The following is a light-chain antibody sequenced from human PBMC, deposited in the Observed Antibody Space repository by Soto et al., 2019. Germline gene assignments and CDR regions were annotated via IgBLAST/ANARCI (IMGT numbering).Light chain of an antibody. Sequence: EIVLTQSPATLSLSPGERATLSCRASQSVSSYLAWYQQKPGQAPRLLIYDASNRATGIPARFSGSGSGTDFTLTISSLDPQDSAVYYCQQRSNWPVTFGPGTKVDIK. J-gene: IGKJ3*01. CDR3: QQRSNWPVT. V-gene: IGKV3-11*01. CDR1: QSVSSY. CDR2: DAS.